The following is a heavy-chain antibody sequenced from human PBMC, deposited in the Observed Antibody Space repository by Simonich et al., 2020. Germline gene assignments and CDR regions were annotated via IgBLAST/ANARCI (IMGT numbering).Heavy chain of an antibody. CDR3: ASNSGEGY. J-gene: IGHJ4*02. D-gene: IGHD7-27*01. CDR2: ISSSSSYI. V-gene: IGHV3-21*01. CDR1: GFTFSSYS. Sequence: EVQLVESGGGLVKPGGSLRLSCAASGFTFSSYSMNWVRQAPRKGLHWVSSISSSSSYIAYADSVKGRFTISRDNAKNSLYLQMNSLRAEDTAVYYCASNSGEGYWGQGTLVTVSS.